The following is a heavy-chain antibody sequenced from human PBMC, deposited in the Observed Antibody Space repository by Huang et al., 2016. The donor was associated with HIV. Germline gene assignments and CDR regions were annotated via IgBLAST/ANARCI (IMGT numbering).Heavy chain of an antibody. V-gene: IGHV5-51*03. CDR3: ARSEVLVTAVPFDH. CDR2: IYPTDSDT. CDR1: GYSFTIYW. Sequence: EVQLVQSEAEVKKPGESLKISCRGSGYSFTIYWIGWGRQRPGEGLEWRGVIYPTDSDTSYSPSFQGQVTFSADKSTRTAYLQWSSLQASDTAIYYCARSEVLVTAVPFDHWGQGTLVTVSS. J-gene: IGHJ4*02. D-gene: IGHD2-21*02.